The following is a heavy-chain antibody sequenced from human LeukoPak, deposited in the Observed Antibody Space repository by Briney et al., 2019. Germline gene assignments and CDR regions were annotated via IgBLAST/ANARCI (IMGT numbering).Heavy chain of an antibody. CDR2: INPNSGGA. CDR1: GYTFTGYY. D-gene: IGHD3-22*01. J-gene: IGHJ3*02. V-gene: IGHV1-2*02. CDR3: ARDSRNYYDSRGGGDEAFDI. Sequence: ASVKVSCKTSGYTFTGYYIQWVRQAPGQGLEWMGWINPNSGGASYVQKFQGRVTMTSDTSISTAYMELSSLRSDGTAVYYCARDSRNYYDSRGGGDEAFDIWGQGTMVTVSS.